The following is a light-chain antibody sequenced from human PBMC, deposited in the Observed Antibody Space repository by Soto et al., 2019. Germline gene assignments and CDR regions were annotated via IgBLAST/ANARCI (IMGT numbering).Light chain of an antibody. V-gene: IGLV1-40*01. CDR1: SFNIGAGYD. Sequence: QSVLTQPSSVSGAPGQRVTISCTGSSFNIGAGYDVHWYQQLPETAPKLLIYGNTNRPSGVPDRFSGSRSGTSASLAITGLQTEDEADYYCQSYDSYVSGSVFGGGTKVTVL. CDR3: QSYDSYVSGSV. J-gene: IGLJ2*01. CDR2: GNT.